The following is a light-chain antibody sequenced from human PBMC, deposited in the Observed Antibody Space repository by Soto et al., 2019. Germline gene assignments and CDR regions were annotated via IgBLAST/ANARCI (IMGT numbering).Light chain of an antibody. V-gene: IGKV3-15*01. CDR3: QQYNNWPPYT. J-gene: IGKJ2*01. CDR2: GAS. Sequence: EIVMTQSPATLSVSPGERATLSCRASQSVSSNLAWYQQRPGQAPRLLIYGASIRDTGIPARFSGSGSGTEFTLTLSSLQSEDFAVYYRQQYNNWPPYTFGHGTKLEIK. CDR1: QSVSSN.